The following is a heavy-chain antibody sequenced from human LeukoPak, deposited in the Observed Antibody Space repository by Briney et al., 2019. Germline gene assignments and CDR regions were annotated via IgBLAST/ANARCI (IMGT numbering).Heavy chain of an antibody. V-gene: IGHV1-69*05. D-gene: IGHD2-2*01. J-gene: IGHJ5*02. CDR3: ARGLVVVVPAAIPGGWFDP. CDR1: GGTFSSYA. CDR2: IIPIFGTA. Sequence: VASVKVSCKASGGTFSSYAISWVRQAPGQGLEWMGGIIPIFGTANYAQKFQSRVTITTDESTSTAYMELSSLRSADTAVYYCARGLVVVVPAAIPGGWFDPWGQGTLVTVSS.